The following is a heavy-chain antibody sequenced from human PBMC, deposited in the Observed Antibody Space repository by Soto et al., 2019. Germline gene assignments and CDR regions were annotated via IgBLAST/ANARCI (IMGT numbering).Heavy chain of an antibody. Sequence: SETLSLTCTVSGGSISSSSYYWGWIRQPPGKGLEWIGSIYYSGSIYYNPSLKSRVTISVDTSKNQFSLKLSSVTAADTAVYYCARRRYYYGMDVWGQGTTVTVSS. V-gene: IGHV4-39*01. CDR3: ARRRYYYGMDV. CDR1: GGSISSSSYY. J-gene: IGHJ6*02. CDR2: IYYSGSI.